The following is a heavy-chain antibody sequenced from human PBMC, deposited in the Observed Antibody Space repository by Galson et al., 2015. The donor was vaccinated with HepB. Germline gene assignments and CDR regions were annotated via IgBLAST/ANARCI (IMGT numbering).Heavy chain of an antibody. CDR1: GFTFRNYG. D-gene: IGHD2-8*01. J-gene: IGHJ6*04. Sequence: SLRLSCAASGFTFRNYGMHWVRQAPGKGLEWVAVISFDGGHKYYADSVKGRFSISRDNSKNTLYLQMNSLRAEDTAVYYCAKDGAFCSNGVCGMDVWGKGTTITVSS. V-gene: IGHV3-30*18. CDR2: ISFDGGHK. CDR3: AKDGAFCSNGVCGMDV.